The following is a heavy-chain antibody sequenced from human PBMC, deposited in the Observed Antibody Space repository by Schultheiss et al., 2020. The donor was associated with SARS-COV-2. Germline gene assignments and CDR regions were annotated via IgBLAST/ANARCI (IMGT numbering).Heavy chain of an antibody. J-gene: IGHJ5*02. Sequence: ASVKVSCKPSGYTFTGYYMHWVRQAPGQGLEWMGWINPNSGGTNYAQKFQGRVTMTTDTSTSTAYMELSSLRSEDTAVYYCARGHRHHKVNGGALNWFDPWGQGTLVTVSS. CDR3: ARGHRHHKVNGGALNWFDP. V-gene: IGHV1-2*02. CDR2: INPNSGGT. CDR1: GYTFTGYY. D-gene: IGHD2-21*01.